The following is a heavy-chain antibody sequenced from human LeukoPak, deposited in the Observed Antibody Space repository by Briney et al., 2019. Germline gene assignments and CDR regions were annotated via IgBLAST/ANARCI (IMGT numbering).Heavy chain of an antibody. CDR1: GYSFTSNY. CDR3: ARDHEAFDY. V-gene: IGHV1-46*01. Sequence: GASVNVSCKASGYSFTSNYIHWVRQAPGQGLEWMGMIYPRDGSTSYAQKFQGRVTVTRDTSTSTVHMELSGLRSEDTAVYYCARDHEAFDYWGQGTLVTVSS. CDR2: IYPRDGST. J-gene: IGHJ4*02.